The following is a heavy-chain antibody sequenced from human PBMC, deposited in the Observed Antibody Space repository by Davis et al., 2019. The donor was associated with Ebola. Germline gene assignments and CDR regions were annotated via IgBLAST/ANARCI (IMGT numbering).Heavy chain of an antibody. J-gene: IGHJ4*02. V-gene: IGHV1-46*01. Sequence: AASVKVSCKASGYTFTSYYMHWVRQAPGQGLEWMGIINPSGGNTNYAQKLQGRVTMTTDTSTSTAYMELSSLRSEDTAVYYCARTPGYCSGGSCYSGDYWGQGTLVTVSS. CDR1: GYTFTSYY. D-gene: IGHD2-15*01. CDR2: INPSGGNT. CDR3: ARTPGYCSGGSCYSGDY.